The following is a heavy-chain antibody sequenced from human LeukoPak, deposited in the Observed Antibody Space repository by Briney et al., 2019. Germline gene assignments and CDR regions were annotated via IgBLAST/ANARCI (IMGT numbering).Heavy chain of an antibody. J-gene: IGHJ6*03. CDR2: ISSGSSYI. Sequence: GRSLRLACAPAGSTFTTNGMNWVRQAPGKWPEWLSSISSGSSYIYYADSLKGRFTISRDDAKNSLYLQMNSLRDEDTAVYYCARYCGSSRCPFYYHMDVWGKGTTVTVSS. CDR3: ARYCGSSRCPFYYHMDV. V-gene: IGHV3-21*01. D-gene: IGHD2-2*01. CDR1: GSTFTTNG.